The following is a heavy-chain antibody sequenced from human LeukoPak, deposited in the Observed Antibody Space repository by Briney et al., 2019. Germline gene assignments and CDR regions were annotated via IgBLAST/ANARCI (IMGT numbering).Heavy chain of an antibody. CDR2: IKSDGGST. V-gene: IGHV3-74*01. CDR1: RFTFSIYS. CDR3: AKSDWFDP. Sequence: VGSLRLSSAASRFTFSIYSMHWVRHAPGEGVLCVSPIKSDGGSTSYADSVKGRYTISRDNAKNTLYLHKDSLRVEDTAVYYCAKSDWFDPWGQGTLVTVSS. J-gene: IGHJ5*02.